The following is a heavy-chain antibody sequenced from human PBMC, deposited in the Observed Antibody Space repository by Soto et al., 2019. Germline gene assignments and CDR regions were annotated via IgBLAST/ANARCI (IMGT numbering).Heavy chain of an antibody. D-gene: IGHD6-13*01. CDR2: IYHSGST. CDR3: ASLKELDTAAGPKYYFDY. CDR1: GGSISSGGYS. Sequence: PSETLSLTCAVSGGSISSGGYSWSWIRQPPGKGLEWIGYIYHSGSTYYNPSLKSRVTISVDRSKNQFSLKLSSVTAADTAVYYCASLKELDTAAGPKYYFDYWGQGTLVTVSS. J-gene: IGHJ4*02. V-gene: IGHV4-30-2*01.